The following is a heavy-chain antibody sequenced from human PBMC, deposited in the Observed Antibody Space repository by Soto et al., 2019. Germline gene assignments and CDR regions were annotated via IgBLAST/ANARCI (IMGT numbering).Heavy chain of an antibody. D-gene: IGHD3-22*01. CDR2: INADNGHT. Sequence: QVQLVQSGAEVKKPGASVKVSCKASGYTFTTYAIHWVRQAPGQRPEWMGWINADNGHTRYSQKFKGRVTITRDTSATTAYMELSSLRSDDTAVYYCATDPHYYDTTGYCLDNWGQGTLVTVSS. CDR1: GYTFTTYA. J-gene: IGHJ4*02. V-gene: IGHV1-3*01. CDR3: ATDPHYYDTTGYCLDN.